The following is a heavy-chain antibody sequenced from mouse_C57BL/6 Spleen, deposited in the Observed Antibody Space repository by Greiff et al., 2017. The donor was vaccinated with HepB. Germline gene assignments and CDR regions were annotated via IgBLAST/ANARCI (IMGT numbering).Heavy chain of an antibody. CDR3: ARWGYYGRGYFDY. D-gene: IGHD1-1*01. V-gene: IGHV3-6*01. J-gene: IGHJ2*01. CDR1: GYSITSGYY. CDR2: ISYDGSN. Sequence: VQLQQSGPGLVKPSQSLSLTCSVTGYSITSGYYWNWIRQFPGNKLEWMGYISYDGSNNYNPSLKNRISITRDTSKNQFFLKLNSVTTEDTATYYCARWGYYGRGYFDYWGQGTTLTVSS.